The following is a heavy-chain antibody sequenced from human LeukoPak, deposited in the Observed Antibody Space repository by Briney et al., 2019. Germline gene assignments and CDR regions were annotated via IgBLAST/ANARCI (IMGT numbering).Heavy chain of an antibody. CDR3: ARGVLLRYFDWLSTSYYYDYYMDV. D-gene: IGHD3-9*01. V-gene: IGHV3-7*01. CDR1: GFTFSSYW. J-gene: IGHJ6*03. CDR2: IKQDGSEK. Sequence: GGSLRLSCAASGFTFSSYWMSWVRQAPGKGLEWVANIKQDGSEKYYVDSVKGRFTISRDNAKNSLYLQMNSLRAEDTAVYYCARGVLLRYFDWLSTSYYYDYYMDVWGKGTTVTISS.